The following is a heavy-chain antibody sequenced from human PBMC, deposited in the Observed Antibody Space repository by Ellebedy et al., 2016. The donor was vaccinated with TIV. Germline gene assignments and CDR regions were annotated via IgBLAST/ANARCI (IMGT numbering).Heavy chain of an antibody. J-gene: IGHJ3*01. D-gene: IGHD3/OR15-3a*01. CDR2: ISASGTTI. CDR3: ARDIEWTEGAWDP. V-gene: IGHV3-48*02. Sequence: PGGSLRPSCVASGFTFSSRSMNWVRQAPGKGLEWISSISASGTTIYYADSVKGRFTISRDNPENSLYLQINSLRDDDRALYYCARDIEWTEGAWDPWGRGTMVTVSS. CDR1: GFTFSSRS.